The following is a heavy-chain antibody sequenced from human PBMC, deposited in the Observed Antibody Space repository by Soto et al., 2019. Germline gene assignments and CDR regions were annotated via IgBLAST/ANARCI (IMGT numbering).Heavy chain of an antibody. D-gene: IGHD3-10*01. V-gene: IGHV3-30-3*01. J-gene: IGHJ3*01. CDR3: AREEGGWFGELLPILP. CDR1: GFTFSSYA. Sequence: GGSLRLSCAASGFTFSSYAMHWVRQAPGKGLEWVAVISYDGSNKYYADSVKGRFTISRDNSKNTLYLQMNSLRAEDTAVYYCAREEGGWFGELLPILPWGQGTMVTVSS. CDR2: ISYDGSNK.